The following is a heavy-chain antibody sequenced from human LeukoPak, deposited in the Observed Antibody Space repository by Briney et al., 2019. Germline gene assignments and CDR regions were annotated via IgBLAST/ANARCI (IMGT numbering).Heavy chain of an antibody. V-gene: IGHV1-8*01. CDR1: GYTFTSYD. CDR2: MNPNSGNT. J-gene: IGHJ4*02. CDR3: ARNRFGESPRY. Sequence: ASVKVSCKASGYTFTSYDINWVRQATGQGPEWMGWMNPNSGNTGYALKFQGRVTMTRNTSISTAYMELSSLRSENTAVYYCARNRFGESPRYWGQGTLVTVSS. D-gene: IGHD3-10*01.